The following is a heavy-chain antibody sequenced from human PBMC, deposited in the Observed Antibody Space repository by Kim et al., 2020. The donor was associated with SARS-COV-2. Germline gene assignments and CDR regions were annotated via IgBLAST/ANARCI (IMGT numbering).Heavy chain of an antibody. CDR2: IYYSGST. J-gene: IGHJ4*02. V-gene: IGHV4-31*03. CDR3: AGEGGSSWQTFDY. Sequence: SETLSLTCTVSGGSISSGGYYCSWIRQYPGKGLEWIGYIYYSGSTYYNPSLKSRVTISVDTSKNQFSLELSSVTAADTAVYYCAGEGGSSWQTFDYWGQGTLVTVSS. CDR1: GGSISSGGYY. D-gene: IGHD6-13*01.